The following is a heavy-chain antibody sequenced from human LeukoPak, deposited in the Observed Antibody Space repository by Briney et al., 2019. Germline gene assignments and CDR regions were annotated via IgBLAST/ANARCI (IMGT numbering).Heavy chain of an antibody. CDR3: VRHLVPGGSGTSKGFDP. J-gene: IGHJ5*02. CDR1: GYSFTSYW. CDR2: IYPGDSDT. Sequence: GESLKISCKGSGYSFTSYWIGWVRRMHGKGLEWMGIIYPGDSDTRYNPSFQGQVTTSVDKSIDTAYLQWSSLKASDAAMYYCVRHLVPGGSGTSKGFDPWGQGTQVTVSS. V-gene: IGHV5-51*01. D-gene: IGHD3-10*01.